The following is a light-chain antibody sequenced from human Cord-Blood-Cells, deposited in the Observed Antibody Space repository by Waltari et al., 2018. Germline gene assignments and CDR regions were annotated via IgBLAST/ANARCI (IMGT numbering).Light chain of an antibody. J-gene: IGLJ2*01. V-gene: IGLV2-18*02. CDR2: EVS. CDR3: SSYTSSSTVV. Sequence: QSALTRPPSVSGSPGQSVTISCTGTRSDVGSYNRVSWYQQPPGTAPKLMIYEVSNRPSGVPDRFSGSKSGHTASLTISGLQAEDEADYYCSSYTSSSTVVFGGGTKLTVL. CDR1: RSDVGSYNR.